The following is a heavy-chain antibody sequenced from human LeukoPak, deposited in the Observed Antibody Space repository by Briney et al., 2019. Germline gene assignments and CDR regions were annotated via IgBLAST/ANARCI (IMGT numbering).Heavy chain of an antibody. V-gene: IGHV4-59*12. CDR3: AKSREEIRGLDAFDI. Sequence: SETLSLTCTVSGGSISTDYWSWIRQPPGKGLEWIGYIYYSGSTDYNPSLKSRVALSVDTSKNQFSLKLSSLTAADTAVYYCAKSREEIRGLDAFDIWGQGTMVTVSS. D-gene: IGHD5-24*01. J-gene: IGHJ3*02. CDR1: GGSISTDY. CDR2: IYYSGST.